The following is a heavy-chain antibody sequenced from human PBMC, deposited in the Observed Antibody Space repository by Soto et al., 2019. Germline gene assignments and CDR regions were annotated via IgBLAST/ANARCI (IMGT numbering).Heavy chain of an antibody. V-gene: IGHV3-21*01. CDR3: AGGGDV. CDR1: GFTFSSYS. CDR2: ISTRSSYM. Sequence: EVQLVESGGGLVKPGGSLRLSCAASGFTFSSYSLNWVHQAPGKGLEWVSSISTRSSYMYYADSVKGRFTISRDNAKNSLYLQMNSLRAEDTAVYYCAGGGDVWGQGTTVTVSS. J-gene: IGHJ6*02.